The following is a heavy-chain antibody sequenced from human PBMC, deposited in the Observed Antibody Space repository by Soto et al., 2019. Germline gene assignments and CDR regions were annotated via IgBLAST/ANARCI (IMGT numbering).Heavy chain of an antibody. D-gene: IGHD2-15*01. Sequence: QVQLVESGGGVVQPGRSLRLSCAASGFTFSSYGMHWVRQAPGKGLEWVAVIWYDGSNKYYADSVKGRFTISRDNSKNTRYLQMNRVRAEDTAVYYCAKESRDIVVVVAGTTRDHYYYYGMDAWGQGTTVTVSS. CDR1: GFTFSSYG. CDR2: IWYDGSNK. V-gene: IGHV3-33*06. CDR3: AKESRDIVVVVAGTTRDHYYYYGMDA. J-gene: IGHJ6*02.